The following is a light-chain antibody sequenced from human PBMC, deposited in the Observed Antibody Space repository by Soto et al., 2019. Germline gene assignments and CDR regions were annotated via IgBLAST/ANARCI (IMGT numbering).Light chain of an antibody. V-gene: IGKV3-20*01. J-gene: IGKJ1*01. CDR2: GAS. Sequence: EVVLTQSPGTLSLSPGERATLSCRASQSVSNTYVAWYQHIPGQTPRLLIYGASTRATGIPDRFSGSGSGTDFTLTISRLEPEDFAVYYCQQHDNSPWMFGQGTKVDIK. CDR1: QSVSNTY. CDR3: QQHDNSPWM.